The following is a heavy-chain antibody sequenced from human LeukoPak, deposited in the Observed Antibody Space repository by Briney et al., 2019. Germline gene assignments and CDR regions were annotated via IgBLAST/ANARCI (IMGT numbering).Heavy chain of an antibody. Sequence: SGTLSLTCAVSGGSISSSNWWSWVRQPPGQGLEWIGEIYHSGSTSYNPSLKSRVTISVDKSKNQFSLKLSSVTAADTAVYYCAVRSSGWYQGWFDPWGQGTLVTVSS. J-gene: IGHJ5*02. V-gene: IGHV4-4*02. CDR3: AVRSSGWYQGWFDP. CDR2: IYHSGST. D-gene: IGHD6-19*01. CDR1: GGSISSSNW.